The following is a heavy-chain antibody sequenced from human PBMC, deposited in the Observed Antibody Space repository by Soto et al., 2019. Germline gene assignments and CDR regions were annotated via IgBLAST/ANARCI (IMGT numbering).Heavy chain of an antibody. J-gene: IGHJ6*02. Sequence: GGSLRLSCAASGFTFSSYAMHWVRQAPGKGLEWVAVIWYDGSNKYYADSVKGRFTISRDNSKNTLYLQMNSLRAEDTAVYYCARDKLAGRPLVYYYGMDVWGQGTTVTVSS. CDR1: GFTFSSYA. V-gene: IGHV3-33*08. CDR3: ARDKLAGRPLVYYYGMDV. D-gene: IGHD6-19*01. CDR2: IWYDGSNK.